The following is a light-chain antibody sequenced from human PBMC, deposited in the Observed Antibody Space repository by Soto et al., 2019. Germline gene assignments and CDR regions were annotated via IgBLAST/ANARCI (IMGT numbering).Light chain of an antibody. Sequence: EIVMTQSPATLYVSPGDRVTLSCRASQSVSSDLAWYQHKPGQPPRLLIYGASTRATGIPDTFSGSGSGTEFTLTISSLQSEDSAVYYCQQYFDWRTFGQGTKVDIK. CDR2: GAS. CDR3: QQYFDWRT. V-gene: IGKV3-15*01. J-gene: IGKJ1*01. CDR1: QSVSSD.